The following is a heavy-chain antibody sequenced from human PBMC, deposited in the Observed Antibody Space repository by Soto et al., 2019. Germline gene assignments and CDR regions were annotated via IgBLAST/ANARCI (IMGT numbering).Heavy chain of an antibody. CDR2: ISYDGSNK. CDR3: ARVLEYCGGDCYSIRRYYYYGMDV. D-gene: IGHD2-21*02. J-gene: IGHJ6*02. V-gene: IGHV3-30-3*01. CDR1: GFTFSSYA. Sequence: GGSLRLSCAASGFTFSSYAMHWVRQAPGKGLEWVAVISYDGSNKYYADSVKGRFTISRDNSKNTLYLQMNSLRAEDTAVYYCARVLEYCGGDCYSIRRYYYYGMDVWGQGTTVTVSS.